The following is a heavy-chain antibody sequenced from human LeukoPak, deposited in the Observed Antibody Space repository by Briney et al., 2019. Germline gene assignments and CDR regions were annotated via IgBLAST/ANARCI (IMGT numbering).Heavy chain of an antibody. CDR1: GGSISSGGYY. CDR2: IYYSGST. V-gene: IGHV4-31*03. CDR3: ARERRGYEDY. D-gene: IGHD5-18*01. Sequence: SETLSLTCTVSGGSISSGGYYWSWIRQHPGKGLEWIGNIYYSGSTYYNPFLKSRLTISVDTSKNQFSLKLSSVTAADTAVYYCARERRGYEDYWGQGTLVTVSS. J-gene: IGHJ4*02.